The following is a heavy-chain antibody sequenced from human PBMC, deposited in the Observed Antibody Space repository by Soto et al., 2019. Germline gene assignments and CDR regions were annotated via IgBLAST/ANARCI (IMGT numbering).Heavy chain of an antibody. CDR1: GFTFTSSA. D-gene: IGHD3-3*01. V-gene: IGHV1-58*02. CDR3: AAVPNYDFWSGQNNWFDL. J-gene: IGHJ5*02. Sequence: PGPQVKVSCKASGFTFTSSAMQWVRQARGQRLEWIGWIVVGSGNTNYAQKFQERVTITRDMSTSTAYMELSSLRSEDTAVYYCAAVPNYDFWSGQNNWFDLWGQGTLVTVSS. CDR2: IVVGSGNT.